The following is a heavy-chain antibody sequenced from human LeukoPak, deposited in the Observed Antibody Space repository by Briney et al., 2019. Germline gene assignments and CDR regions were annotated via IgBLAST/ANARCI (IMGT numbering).Heavy chain of an antibody. CDR1: GGSISSYY. Sequence: SETLSLTCPVSGGSISSYYWSWTRPPPGKGLEWIGYIYYSGSTNYNPSLKSRVTISVDTSKNQFSLKLSSVTAADTAVYYCARLDGGYSGYWGQGTLVTVSS. CDR3: ARLDGGYSGY. J-gene: IGHJ4*02. V-gene: IGHV4-59*08. CDR2: IYYSGST. D-gene: IGHD5-12*01.